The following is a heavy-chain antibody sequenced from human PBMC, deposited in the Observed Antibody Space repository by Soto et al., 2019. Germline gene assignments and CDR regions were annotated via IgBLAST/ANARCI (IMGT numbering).Heavy chain of an antibody. D-gene: IGHD3-10*01. J-gene: IGHJ4*02. CDR1: GGSISSSSYY. Sequence: QLQLQESGPGLVKPSETLSLTCTVSGGSISSSSYYWGWIRQPPGKGLEWIGSIYYSGSTYYNPSLKSRVTISVDTAKNQFSLKLSSVTAADTAVYYCASHRITMVRGVSNHFDYWGQGTLVTVSS. V-gene: IGHV4-39*01. CDR3: ASHRITMVRGVSNHFDY. CDR2: IYYSGST.